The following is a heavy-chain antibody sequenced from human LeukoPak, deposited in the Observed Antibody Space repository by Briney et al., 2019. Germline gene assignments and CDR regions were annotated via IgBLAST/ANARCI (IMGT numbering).Heavy chain of an antibody. CDR2: ISGDGGST. CDR3: AKDPYDSSVGDY. J-gene: IGHJ4*02. D-gene: IGHD3-22*01. Sequence: GGSLRLXCAASGFTFDDYAMHWVRQAPGKGLEWVSLISGDGGSTYYADSVKGRFTISRDNSKNSLYLQMNSLRTEDTALYYCAKDPYDSSVGDYWGQGTLVTVSS. CDR1: GFTFDDYA. V-gene: IGHV3-43*02.